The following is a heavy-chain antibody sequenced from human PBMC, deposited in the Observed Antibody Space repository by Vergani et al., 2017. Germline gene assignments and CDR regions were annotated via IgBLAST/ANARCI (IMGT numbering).Heavy chain of an antibody. V-gene: IGHV1-69*12. J-gene: IGHJ6*02. D-gene: IGHD3-22*01. CDR1: GGTFSSYA. CDR2: IIPIFGTA. Sequence: QVQLVQSGAEVKKPGSSVKVSCKASGGTFSSYAISWVRQAPGQGLEWMGGIIPIFGTANYAQKFQGRVTITADESTSTAYMELSSLRSEDTAVYYCARDSGIVVAPYYYYYGMDVWGQGTMVTVSS. CDR3: ARDSGIVVAPYYYYYGMDV.